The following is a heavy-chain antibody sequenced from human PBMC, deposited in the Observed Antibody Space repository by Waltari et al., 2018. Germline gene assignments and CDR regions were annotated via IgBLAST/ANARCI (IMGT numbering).Heavy chain of an antibody. CDR2: ISSSGSST. CDR3: AKIAQMGRWYFAL. J-gene: IGHJ2*01. V-gene: IGHV3-23*01. Sequence: EVQLLESGGGLIQPGGSLRLSCAASGFSFSNHGMSWVRQAPGKGPEWVSSISSSGSSTFYADSVKGRFTISRDNSKNMMYLQMNSLGAEDAAVYYCAKIAQMGRWYFALWGRGTLVTVSS. CDR1: GFSFSNHG. D-gene: IGHD2-8*01.